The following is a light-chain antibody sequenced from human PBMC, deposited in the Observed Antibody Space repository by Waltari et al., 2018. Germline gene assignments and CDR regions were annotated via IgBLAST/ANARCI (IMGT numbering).Light chain of an antibody. CDR3: QQYGSSPPVT. V-gene: IGKV3-20*01. CDR2: GAS. J-gene: IGKJ5*01. CDR1: QSVSGSY. Sequence: EIVLTQSPGTLSLSPGERATLSCRASQSVSGSYLAWYQQKPGQAPRLPIYGASSRATGIPDRFSGSGSGTDFTLTISRLEPEDFAVYYCQQYGSSPPVTFGQGTRLEIK.